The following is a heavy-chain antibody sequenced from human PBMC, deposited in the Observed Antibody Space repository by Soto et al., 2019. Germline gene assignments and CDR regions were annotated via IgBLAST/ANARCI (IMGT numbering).Heavy chain of an antibody. CDR1: GFNVTSHY. Sequence: PGGSLRLSGAASGFNVTSHYINWVRQAPGKGLEGVLIVYNDGTSYYADSVKGRFTTSTDYSKNPLYLQMSNLRVDDTAVYHCARDSGGNTEPYWYFDLWGLATLVTVSS. CDR3: ARDSGGNTEPYWYFDL. CDR2: VYNDGTS. J-gene: IGHJ2*01. D-gene: IGHD3-10*01. V-gene: IGHV3-53*01.